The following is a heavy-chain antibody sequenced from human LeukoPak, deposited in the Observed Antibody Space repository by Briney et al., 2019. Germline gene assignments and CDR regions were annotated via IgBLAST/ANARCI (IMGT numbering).Heavy chain of an antibody. Sequence: ASVKVSCKASGYTFTSYGISWVRQAPGQGLEWMGWISAYNGNTNYAQKLQGRVTMTTDTSTSTAYMELRSLRSDDTAVYYCARDISGSYYVTISAFDYWGQGTLVTVSS. CDR3: ARDISGSYYVTISAFDY. J-gene: IGHJ4*02. V-gene: IGHV1-18*01. CDR1: GYTFTSYG. D-gene: IGHD1-26*01. CDR2: ISAYNGNT.